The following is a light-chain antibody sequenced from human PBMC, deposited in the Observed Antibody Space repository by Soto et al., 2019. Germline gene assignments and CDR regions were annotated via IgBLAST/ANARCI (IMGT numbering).Light chain of an antibody. V-gene: IGKV3-20*01. J-gene: IGKJ3*01. Sequence: EIVLTQSPGTLSLSPGESATLSCRASQSFSSSYLAWYQQKPGQAPRLLLYGASSRATGIPDRFSGSGSGTDFTLTISSLEPEDFAVYYCQHYGSALFTFGPGTKVDVK. CDR3: QHYGSALFT. CDR1: QSFSSSY. CDR2: GAS.